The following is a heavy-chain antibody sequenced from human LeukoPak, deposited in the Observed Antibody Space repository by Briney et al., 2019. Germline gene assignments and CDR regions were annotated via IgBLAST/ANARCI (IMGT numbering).Heavy chain of an antibody. CDR1: GFTFSNYW. CDR2: IKKDGSEK. V-gene: IGHV3-7*01. CDR3: VRDVSDENDSASRIHLDS. D-gene: IGHD2-15*01. J-gene: IGHJ4*02. Sequence: GGSLRLSCAASGFTFSNYWMTWVRQAPGNGLEWVANIKKDGSEKHYVDSVKGRFAISRDNARNSLFLQMNSLRAEDTAIYYCVRDVSDENDSASRIHLDSWGQGTLVSVSS.